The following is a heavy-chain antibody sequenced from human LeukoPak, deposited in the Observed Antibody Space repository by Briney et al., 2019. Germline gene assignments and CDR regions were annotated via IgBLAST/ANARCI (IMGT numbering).Heavy chain of an antibody. CDR2: INPNSGGT. V-gene: IGHV1-2*02. J-gene: IGHJ4*02. Sequence: ASVKVSCKASGYTFTAYYIQWLRQAPGQGLEWMGLINPNSGGTNYAQKFQGRVTITRDTSISTPYIELSKLTSDDTAVYYCARDKGPLVGDSWGPGSHVTDPS. CDR3: ARDKGPLVGDS. CDR1: GYTFTAYY. D-gene: IGHD1-26*01.